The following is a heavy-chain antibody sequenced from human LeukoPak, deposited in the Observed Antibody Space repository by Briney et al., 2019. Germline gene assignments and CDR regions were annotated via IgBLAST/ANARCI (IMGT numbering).Heavy chain of an antibody. Sequence: SETLSLTCAVYGGSFSGYYWSWIRQPPGKGLEGIGSIYYSGSTYYNPSLKSRFTISVDTSKNQFSLKLSSVTAADTAVYYCARENHYDFWSGYLNPKGNWFDPWGQGTLVTVSS. CDR3: ARENHYDFWSGYLNPKGNWFDP. J-gene: IGHJ5*02. D-gene: IGHD3-3*01. V-gene: IGHV4-34*01. CDR1: GGSFSGYY. CDR2: IYYSGST.